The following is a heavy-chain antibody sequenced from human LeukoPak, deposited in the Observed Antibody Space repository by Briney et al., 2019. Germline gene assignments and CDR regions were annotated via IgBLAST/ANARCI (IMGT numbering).Heavy chain of an antibody. CDR2: INPNSGGT. CDR3: ARELNYDSSGYYFDY. J-gene: IGHJ4*02. V-gene: IGHV1-2*02. Sequence: GASVKVSCKASGYAFTGYNMHWVRQAPGQGLEWMGWINPNSGGTNYAQKFQGRVTMTRDMSISTAYMELSRLRSDDTAVYYCARELNYDSSGYYFDYWGQGTLVTVSS. CDR1: GYAFTGYN. D-gene: IGHD3-22*01.